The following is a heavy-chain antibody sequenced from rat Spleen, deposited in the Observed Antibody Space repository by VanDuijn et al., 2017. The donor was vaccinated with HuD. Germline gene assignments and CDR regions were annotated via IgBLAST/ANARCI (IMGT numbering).Heavy chain of an antibody. V-gene: IGHV5-25*01. Sequence: EVQLVESGGGLVQPGRSLKLSCAASGFTFSSFAMAWVRQAPKKGLEWVATITSGGSNTYYPDSVKGRFTISRDNAKSTLYLQMDSLRSEDTATYYCAHGGPTWFAYWGQGTLVTVSS. CDR1: GFTFSSFA. D-gene: IGHD1-11*01. CDR2: ITSGGSNT. CDR3: AHGGPTWFAY. J-gene: IGHJ3*01.